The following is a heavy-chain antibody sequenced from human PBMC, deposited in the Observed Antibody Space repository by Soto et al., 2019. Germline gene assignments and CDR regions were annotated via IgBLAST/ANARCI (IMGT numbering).Heavy chain of an antibody. CDR1: GVTFSSYA. CDR2: ISGSGGST. V-gene: IGHV3-23*01. CDR3: AKIPHSSSWYLDAFDI. D-gene: IGHD6-13*01. J-gene: IGHJ3*02. Sequence: EVQLLESGGGLVQPGGSLRLSCAASGVTFSSYAMSWVRQAPGKGLEWVSAISGSGGSTYYADSVKGRFTISRDNSKNTQHLQMNSLRAEDTAVYYCAKIPHSSSWYLDAFDIWGQGTMVTVSS.